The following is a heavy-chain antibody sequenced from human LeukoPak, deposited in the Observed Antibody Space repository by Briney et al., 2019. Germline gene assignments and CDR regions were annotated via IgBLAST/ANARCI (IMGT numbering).Heavy chain of an antibody. Sequence: GGSLRLSCAASGFTFSSYAMSWVRQAPGKGLEWVSTISGSGGSTSYADSVKGRFTISRDNSKNTLYLQMNSLRAEDTALYYCAKAAYGDYVNWFDPWGQGTLVTVSS. CDR3: AKAAYGDYVNWFDP. V-gene: IGHV3-23*01. CDR1: GFTFSSYA. D-gene: IGHD4-17*01. J-gene: IGHJ5*02. CDR2: ISGSGGST.